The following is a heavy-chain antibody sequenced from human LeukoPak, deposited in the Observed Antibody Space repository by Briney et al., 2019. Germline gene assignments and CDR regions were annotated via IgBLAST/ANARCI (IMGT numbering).Heavy chain of an antibody. CDR2: INHSGST. CDR3: ARTEAAPYLMDV. J-gene: IGHJ6*04. Sequence: SETLSLTCAVYGGSFSGYYWSWIRQPPGKGLEWIGEINHSGSTNYNPSLKSRVTISVDTSKNQFSLKLSSVTAADTAVYYCARTEAAPYLMDVWGKGTTVTVSS. V-gene: IGHV4-34*01. CDR1: GGSFSGYY. D-gene: IGHD6-6*01.